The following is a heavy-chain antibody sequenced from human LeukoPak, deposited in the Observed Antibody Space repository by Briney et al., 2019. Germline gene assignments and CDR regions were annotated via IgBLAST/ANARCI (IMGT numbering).Heavy chain of an antibody. J-gene: IGHJ3*02. Sequence: ASVKVSCKASGFTFTSSAVQWVRQARGQRLEWIGWIVVGSGNTNYAQKFQERVTITRDMSTSTAYMELSGLRSEDTAVYYCAAARTGYCSSTSCNLAFDIWGQGTMVTVSS. CDR2: IVVGSGNT. D-gene: IGHD2-2*01. CDR1: GFTFTSSA. V-gene: IGHV1-58*01. CDR3: AAARTGYCSSTSCNLAFDI.